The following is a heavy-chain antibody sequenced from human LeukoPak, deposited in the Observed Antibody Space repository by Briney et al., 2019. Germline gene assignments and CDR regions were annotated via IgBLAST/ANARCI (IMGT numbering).Heavy chain of an antibody. Sequence: GGSLRLSGAASGFTLSSYEMNWVRQAPGKGLEWVSYLSTSGSTIYYADSVKGRFTISRDNAKNTLHLQMNSLRAEDTAVYFCARDQLYCTGGYCYFDYWGQGTLVTVSS. D-gene: IGHD2-8*02. CDR1: GFTLSSYE. CDR3: ARDQLYCTGGYCYFDY. J-gene: IGHJ4*02. CDR2: LSTSGSTI. V-gene: IGHV3-48*03.